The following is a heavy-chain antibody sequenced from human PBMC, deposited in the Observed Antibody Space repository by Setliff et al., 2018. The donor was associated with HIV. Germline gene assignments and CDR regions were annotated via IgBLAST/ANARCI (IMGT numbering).Heavy chain of an antibody. D-gene: IGHD2-15*01. CDR2: IYHSGST. V-gene: IGHV4-38-2*02. Sequence: LSLTCTVSGYSISSGYYWGWIRQPPGKGLEWIGSIYHSGSTYYNPSLKSRVTISVDTSKNQFSLKLSSVTAADTAVYYCARSIKAALRAGAFDVWGQGTMVTVSS. J-gene: IGHJ3*01. CDR3: ARSIKAALRAGAFDV. CDR1: GYSISSGYY.